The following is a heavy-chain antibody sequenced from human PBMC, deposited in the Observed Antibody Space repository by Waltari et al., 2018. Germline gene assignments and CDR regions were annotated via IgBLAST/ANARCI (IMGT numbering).Heavy chain of an antibody. CDR1: GGSFGGYH. J-gene: IGHJ4*02. Sequence: QVQLQQWGAGLLEPSETLSLTSAVYGGSFGGYHWAWLRQSPGKGLQFIGEVHQSGGPNYNPSLGSRVTISLDMSKNQFSLKLTSVTAADSAMYFCARGETGNFFFDDWGQGSQVTVSS. CDR2: VHQSGGP. V-gene: IGHV4-34*01. D-gene: IGHD7-27*01. CDR3: ARGETGNFFFDD.